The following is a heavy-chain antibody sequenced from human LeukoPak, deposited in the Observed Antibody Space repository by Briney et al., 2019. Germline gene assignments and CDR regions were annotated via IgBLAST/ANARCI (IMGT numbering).Heavy chain of an antibody. CDR2: VYYTGSS. V-gene: IGHV4-61*08. J-gene: IGHJ4*02. D-gene: IGHD3-10*01. Sequence: SETLSLTCAVSGGSVSSGGHRWSWIRQPPGKGLEWIGYVYYTGSSYYNPSLKSRATTSIDMSKNQFSLKLTSMTAADTAVYYCAGYGSGSYYKAFDFWGQGILVTVSS. CDR1: GGSVSSGGHR. CDR3: AGYGSGSYYKAFDF.